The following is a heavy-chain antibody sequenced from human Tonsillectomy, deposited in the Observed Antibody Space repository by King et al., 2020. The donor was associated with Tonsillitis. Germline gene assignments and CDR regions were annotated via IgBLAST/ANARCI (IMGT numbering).Heavy chain of an antibody. D-gene: IGHD3-10*01. V-gene: IGHV4-39*07. CDR1: GGSISSTNYC. CDR2: ICYSGST. J-gene: IGHJ5*02. CDR3: ARALGAGIWFDP. Sequence: LQLQESGPRLVKPSETLSLTCTVSGGSISSTNYCWGWIRQPPGQGLEWTGSICYSGSTYYNPSLKSRVSISEDTSKNQFSLKLSSVTAADTAVYYCARALGAGIWFDPWGQGTLVTVSS.